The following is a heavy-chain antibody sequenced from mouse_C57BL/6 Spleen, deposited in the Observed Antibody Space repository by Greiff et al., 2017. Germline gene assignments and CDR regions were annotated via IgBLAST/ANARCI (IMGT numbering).Heavy chain of an antibody. CDR3: AVRDYDGGGWYFDV. CDR2: IYPGDGDT. J-gene: IGHJ1*03. D-gene: IGHD2-3*01. CDR1: GYAFSSYW. V-gene: IGHV1-80*01. Sequence: VKLQESGAELVKPGASVKISCKASGYAFSSYWMNWVKQRPGKGLEWIGQIYPGDGDTNYNGKFKGKATLTADKSSSTAYMQLSSLTSEDSAVYSGAVRDYDGGGWYFDVWGTGTTVTVSS.